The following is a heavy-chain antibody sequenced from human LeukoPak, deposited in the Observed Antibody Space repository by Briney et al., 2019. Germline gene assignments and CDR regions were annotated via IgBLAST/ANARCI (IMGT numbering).Heavy chain of an antibody. CDR1: GFTFSSYG. J-gene: IGHJ4*02. CDR3: ARDLDTYGSGSYWLE. CDR2: IWYDENYK. V-gene: IGHV3-33*01. D-gene: IGHD3-10*01. Sequence: GRSLILSCAASGFTFSSYGMHWVRQAPGKGLEWVAVIWYDENYKYYADSVKGRFTISRDNSKNTLYLQMNSLRAEDTAVYYCARDLDTYGSGSYWLEWGQGTLVTVSS.